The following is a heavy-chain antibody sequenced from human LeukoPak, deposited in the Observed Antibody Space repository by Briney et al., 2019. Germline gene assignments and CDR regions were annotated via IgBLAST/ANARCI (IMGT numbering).Heavy chain of an antibody. Sequence: PGGSLRLSCAASGFALGSYGMHWVRQAPGKGLEWVAYMRYDGTNKYSAASVKGRFTISRDNSQNTLYLEMNSLRTDDTAVYYCAKVLFNYASGAYSPFDHWGQGTLVTVSS. CDR2: MRYDGTNK. D-gene: IGHD3-10*01. V-gene: IGHV3-30*02. CDR3: AKVLFNYASGAYSPFDH. CDR1: GFALGSYG. J-gene: IGHJ4*02.